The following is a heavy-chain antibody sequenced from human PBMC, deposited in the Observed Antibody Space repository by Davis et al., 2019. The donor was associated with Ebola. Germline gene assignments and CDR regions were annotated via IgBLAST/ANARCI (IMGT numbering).Heavy chain of an antibody. J-gene: IGHJ5*02. Sequence: GGSLRLSCAASGFTFDDYTMHWVRQAPGKGLEWVSLISWDGGSTYYADSVKGRFTISRDNSKNTLYLQMNSLRAEDTAVYYCARDDDSSGQGLDPWGQGTLVTVSA. CDR1: GFTFDDYT. D-gene: IGHD3-22*01. CDR3: ARDDDSSGQGLDP. CDR2: ISWDGGST. V-gene: IGHV3-43*01.